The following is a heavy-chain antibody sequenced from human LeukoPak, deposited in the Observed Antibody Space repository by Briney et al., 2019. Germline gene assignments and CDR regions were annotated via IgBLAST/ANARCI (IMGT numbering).Heavy chain of an antibody. CDR2: IYTSGST. CDR3: ARVTRYCSSTSCYTTFDY. J-gene: IGHJ4*02. CDR1: GGSIRSYY. D-gene: IGHD2-2*02. V-gene: IGHV4-4*07. Sequence: PSETLSLTCTVSGGSIRSYYWSWIRQPAGKGLEWIGRIYTSGSTNYNPSLKSRVTMSVDTSKNQFSLKLSSVTAADTAVYYCARVTRYCSSTSCYTTFDYWGQGTLVTVSS.